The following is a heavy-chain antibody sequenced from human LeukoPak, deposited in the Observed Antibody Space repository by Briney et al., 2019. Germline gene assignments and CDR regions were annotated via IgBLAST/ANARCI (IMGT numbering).Heavy chain of an antibody. Sequence: GGSLRLSCAASGFTFSSYWMSWVRQAPGKGLEWVANIKQDGSERYYVDSVKGRFTVSRDNAKNSLYLQMNSLRAEDTAVYYCAELGITMIGGAWGKGTTVTISS. CDR2: IKQDGSER. V-gene: IGHV3-7*01. D-gene: IGHD3-10*02. CDR3: AELGITMIGGA. J-gene: IGHJ6*04. CDR1: GFTFSSYW.